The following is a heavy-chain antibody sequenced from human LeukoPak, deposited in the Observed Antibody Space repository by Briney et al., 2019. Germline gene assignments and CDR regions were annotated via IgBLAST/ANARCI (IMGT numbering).Heavy chain of an antibody. D-gene: IGHD3-10*01. CDR3: ARGGNGSGRRALYYYYYMDV. J-gene: IGHJ6*03. V-gene: IGHV4-34*01. Sequence: SETLSLTCAVYGGSFSGYYWSWIRQPPGKGLEWIGEINHSGSTNYNPSLKSRVTISVDTSKNQFSLKLSSVTAADTAVYYCARGGNGSGRRALYYYYYMDVWGKGTTVTVSS. CDR2: INHSGST. CDR1: GGSFSGYY.